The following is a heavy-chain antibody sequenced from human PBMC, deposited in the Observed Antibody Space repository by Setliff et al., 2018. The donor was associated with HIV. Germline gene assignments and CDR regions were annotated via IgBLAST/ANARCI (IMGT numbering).Heavy chain of an antibody. CDR3: ARQGAAADGFDP. Sequence: ASVKVSCKPSGYTFSSYGINWVRQAPGQGLEWMGWISAYNGNTDYAQKLQGRVTMTTDTSTSTAYMELRSLKSDDTAVYYCARQGAAADGFDPWGQGTLVTVSS. CDR1: GYTFSSYG. D-gene: IGHD6-13*01. V-gene: IGHV1-18*01. J-gene: IGHJ5*02. CDR2: ISAYNGNT.